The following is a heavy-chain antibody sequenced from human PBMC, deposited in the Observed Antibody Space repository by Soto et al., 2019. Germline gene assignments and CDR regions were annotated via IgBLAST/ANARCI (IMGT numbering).Heavy chain of an antibody. J-gene: IGHJ6*02. Sequence: QVQLVQSGAEVKKAGASVKVSCKASGYTFTSYGISWVRQAPGQGLEWMGWISAYNGNTNYAQKLQGRVTMTTDTSTSTAYMELRSLRSDDTAVYYGARGDSIAVAGYYYGMDVWGQGTTVTVSS. D-gene: IGHD6-19*01. V-gene: IGHV1-18*01. CDR1: GYTFTSYG. CDR2: ISAYNGNT. CDR3: ARGDSIAVAGYYYGMDV.